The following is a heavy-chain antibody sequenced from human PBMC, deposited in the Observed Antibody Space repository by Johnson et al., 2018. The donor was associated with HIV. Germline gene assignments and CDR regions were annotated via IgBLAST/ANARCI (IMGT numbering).Heavy chain of an antibody. Sequence: EVQLVESGGGLVQPGGSLRLSCAASGITVGTNYMSWVRQAPGKGLAWVSVIFSVGDVYYADSVKGRFTISRDNSKNMVYLQMNSLRAEDTAVYYCAKGSGWYSAFDIWGQGTMVTVSS. D-gene: IGHD6-19*01. CDR1: GITVGTNY. J-gene: IGHJ3*02. CDR3: AKGSGWYSAFDI. V-gene: IGHV3-66*02. CDR2: IFSVGDV.